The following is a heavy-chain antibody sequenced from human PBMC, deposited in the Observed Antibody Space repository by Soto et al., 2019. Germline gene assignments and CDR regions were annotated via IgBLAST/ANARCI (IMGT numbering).Heavy chain of an antibody. CDR3: ARGETRHSSLSVY. Sequence: EVQLVESGGGLVQPGGSLRLSCAASGFTFSSYWMHWVRQAPGKGLVWVSRINTDGSTTSYADSVKGRFTISRDNAENTLYLQMNRLTAEDPAVYYCARGETRHSSLSVYWGQGTLVTVAS. CDR1: GFTFSSYW. J-gene: IGHJ4*02. D-gene: IGHD3-22*01. CDR2: INTDGSTT. V-gene: IGHV3-74*01.